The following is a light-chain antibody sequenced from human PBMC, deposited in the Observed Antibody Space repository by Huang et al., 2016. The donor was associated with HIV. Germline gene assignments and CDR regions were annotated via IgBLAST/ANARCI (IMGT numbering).Light chain of an antibody. CDR1: QGISNS. V-gene: IGKV1-NL1*01. Sequence: DIQMTQSQSSLSAYVGDRVTITCRASQGISNSLAWYQQKPGKAPKLLVYIASRLESGVPSRFSGSGSETDYTLTISSLQPEDVATYYCQQYFSPLRTFGQGTKVEIK. CDR3: QQYFSPLRT. CDR2: IAS. J-gene: IGKJ1*01.